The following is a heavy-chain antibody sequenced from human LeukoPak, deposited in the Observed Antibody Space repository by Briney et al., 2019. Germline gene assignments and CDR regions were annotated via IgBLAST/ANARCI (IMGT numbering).Heavy chain of an antibody. J-gene: IGHJ4*02. CDR2: MNPNSGNT. D-gene: IGHD3-10*01. V-gene: IGHV1-8*01. CDR3: ARERIWFGEGDWDY. Sequence: ASVKVSCRASGYTFTSYDINWVRQATGQGLEWMGWMNPNSGNTGYAQKFQGRVTITRNTSISTAYMEMSSLRSEDTAVYYCARERIWFGEGDWDYWGQGTLVTVSS. CDR1: GYTFTSYD.